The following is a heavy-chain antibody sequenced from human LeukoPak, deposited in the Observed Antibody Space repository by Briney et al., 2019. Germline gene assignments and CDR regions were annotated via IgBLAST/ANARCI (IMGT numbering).Heavy chain of an antibody. CDR2: INPNSGGT. CDR3: AREEVIAAAGPTLDY. J-gene: IGHJ4*02. D-gene: IGHD6-13*01. V-gene: IGHV1-2*02. CDR1: GYTFTDYY. Sequence: ASVKVSCKASGYTFTDYYMHWVRQAPGQGLEWMGWINPNSGGTNYAQKFQGRVTMTRDTSISAAYMELSRLRSDDTAVFYCAREEVIAAAGPTLDYWGQGALVTVSS.